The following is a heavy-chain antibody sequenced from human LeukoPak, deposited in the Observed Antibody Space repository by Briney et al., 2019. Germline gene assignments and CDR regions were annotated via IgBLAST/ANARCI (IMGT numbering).Heavy chain of an antibody. V-gene: IGHV1-18*01. CDR3: ARVVVVTHFWSGYSEY. Sequence: ASVKVSCKASGYTFTSYGISWVRQAPGQGLEWMGWISAYNGNTNYAQKLQGRVTMTTDTSTSTAYMELRSLRSDDTAVYYCARVVVVTHFWSGYSEYWGQGTLVTVSS. D-gene: IGHD3-3*02. J-gene: IGHJ4*02. CDR1: GYTFTSYG. CDR2: ISAYNGNT.